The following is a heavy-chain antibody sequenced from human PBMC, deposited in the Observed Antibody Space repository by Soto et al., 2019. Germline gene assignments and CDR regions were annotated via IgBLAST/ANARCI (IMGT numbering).Heavy chain of an antibody. Sequence: GGSLRLSGSASGSNLSNYEMDWVRQSTGEGLEWVSYINSDGSTIHYADSVKGRFTVSRDNDKNSLYLQMNSLRAEATAVYYCARYQRYDRAVIFFDYWGQGTLVT. V-gene: IGHV3-48*03. D-gene: IGHD3-3*01. CDR1: GSNLSNYE. J-gene: IGHJ4*02. CDR3: ARYQRYDRAVIFFDY. CDR2: INSDGSTI.